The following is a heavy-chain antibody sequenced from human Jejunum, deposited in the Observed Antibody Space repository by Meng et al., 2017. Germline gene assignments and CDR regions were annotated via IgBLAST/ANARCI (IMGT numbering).Heavy chain of an antibody. CDR2: ISRSGRA. CDR1: GGSVSTADW. D-gene: IGHD1/OR15-1a*01. J-gene: IGHJ4*02. V-gene: IGHV4-4*02. Sequence: LQGSGPGLGRAWGPLALTCAGSGGSVSTADWWSWVRQPPGKGLEWIGEISRSGRANYNPSLKGRVTISLDRSMNLFSLKLDSVTAADAAVYYCARDPRTNWASRFFDNWGQGTLVTVSS. CDR3: ARDPRTNWASRFFDN.